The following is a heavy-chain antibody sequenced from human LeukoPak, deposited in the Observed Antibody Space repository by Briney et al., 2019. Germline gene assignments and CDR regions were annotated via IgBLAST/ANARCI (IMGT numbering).Heavy chain of an antibody. CDR1: GGTFSSYA. CDR2: INPSSGDT. J-gene: IGHJ4*02. V-gene: IGHV1-2*02. D-gene: IGHD2-2*02. CDR3: ARADHGARSNGFYTLDY. Sequence: GASVKVSCKASGGTFSSYAISWVRQAPGQGLECMGWINPSSGDTNYAQKFQGRVTVTRDTSISTAYMELSRLRSDDTAVYYCARADHGARSNGFYTLDYWGQGTLVTVSS.